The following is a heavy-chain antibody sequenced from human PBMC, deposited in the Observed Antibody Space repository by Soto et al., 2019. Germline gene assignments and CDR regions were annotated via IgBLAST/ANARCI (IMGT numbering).Heavy chain of an antibody. V-gene: IGHV6-1*01. D-gene: IGHD1-26*01. Sequence: PXQXLSLTCAISGDXVSNNGGTWTWIRQSPSRGLEWLGRTYHRSKWNFDYAVSVKSRIIIKPETSKNHFSLHLNSVAHEDTAVYYCARLVGSSYFDFWGQGNTVTASS. CDR1: GDXVSNNGGT. CDR2: TYHRSKWNF. CDR3: ARLVGSSYFDF. J-gene: IGHJ4*02.